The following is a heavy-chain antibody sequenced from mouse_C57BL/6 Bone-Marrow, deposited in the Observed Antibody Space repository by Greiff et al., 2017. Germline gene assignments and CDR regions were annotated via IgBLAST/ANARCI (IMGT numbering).Heavy chain of an antibody. D-gene: IGHD1-1*01. J-gene: IGHJ3*01. V-gene: IGHV5-6*01. CDR3: ARVPNYGSSYGFAY. Sequence: EVQLVESGGDLVKPGGSLKLSCAASGFTFSSSGMSWVRQTPDKRLEWVATISSGGSYTYYPDSVKGRFTISIDNAKNTLYLQMSSLKSEDTAMYYFARVPNYGSSYGFAYWGQGTLVTVSA. CDR1: GFTFSSSG. CDR2: ISSGGSYT.